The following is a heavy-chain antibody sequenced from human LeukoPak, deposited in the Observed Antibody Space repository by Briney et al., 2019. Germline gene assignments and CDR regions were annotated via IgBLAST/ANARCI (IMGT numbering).Heavy chain of an antibody. J-gene: IGHJ4*02. CDR3: TRMGATRDSPDFDY. CDR1: GFTLTSYW. V-gene: IGHV5-51*01. D-gene: IGHD3-16*01. Sequence: PGQSLKNSCKYSGFTLTSYWIGWVRQKPGKGLEWMGIIYPADSDTRYSPSFQGQVTISADKSTNTAYLQWSTLKASDTAMYYCTRMGATRDSPDFDYWGQGTLVTVSS. CDR2: IYPADSDT.